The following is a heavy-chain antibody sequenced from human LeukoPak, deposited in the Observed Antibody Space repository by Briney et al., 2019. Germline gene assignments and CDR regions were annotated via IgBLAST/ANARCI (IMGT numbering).Heavy chain of an antibody. Sequence: PSETLSLTCAVSGGSISSGGYSWSWIRQPPGKGLEWIGYIYHSGSTYYDPSLKSRVTISVDRSKNQFSLKLSSVTAADTAVYYCAREGYCSSTSCYGYFDYWGQGTLVTVSS. V-gene: IGHV4-30-2*01. CDR1: GGSISSGGYS. D-gene: IGHD2-2*01. CDR3: AREGYCSSTSCYGYFDY. J-gene: IGHJ4*02. CDR2: IYHSGST.